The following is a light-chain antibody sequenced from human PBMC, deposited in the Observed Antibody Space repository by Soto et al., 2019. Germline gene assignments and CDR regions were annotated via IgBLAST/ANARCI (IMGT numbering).Light chain of an antibody. V-gene: IGLV2-14*02. J-gene: IGLJ1*01. Sequence: QSVLTQPASVSGSPGQSIAISCTGTSSDVGSYDIVSWYQQHPGKVPKLIIYDVTIRPSGVSDRFSGSKSGNTASLTISGLQAEDEADYYCTSYTSSSTHVFGTATKVTVL. CDR1: SSDVGSYDI. CDR2: DVT. CDR3: TSYTSSSTHV.